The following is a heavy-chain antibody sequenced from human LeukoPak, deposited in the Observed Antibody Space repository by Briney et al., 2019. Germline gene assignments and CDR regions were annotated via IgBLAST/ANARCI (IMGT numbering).Heavy chain of an antibody. J-gene: IGHJ4*02. CDR1: RFTFSSYT. CDR2: MSYDGSDN. Sequence: PGRSLRLSCAASRFTFSSYTMHWVRQAPGKGLEWVAVMSYDGSDNYYADSVKGRFTISRDNSRTTVYLQMNSLRAEDTAVYYCARGSRWLQLGPFDYWGQGTLVTVSS. V-gene: IGHV3-30*01. D-gene: IGHD5-24*01. CDR3: ARGSRWLQLGPFDY.